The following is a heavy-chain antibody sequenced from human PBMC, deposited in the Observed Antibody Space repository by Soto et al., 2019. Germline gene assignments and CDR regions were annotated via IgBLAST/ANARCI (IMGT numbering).Heavy chain of an antibody. V-gene: IGHV3-30*18. Sequence: QVHLVEAGGGVVQPGRSLRLSCEGSGFSFSNYGIHWVRQAPGKGLEWVAVISHDGNSHHLADSVRGRFTISRDNSTDTMSLHMTSLRREASDVCPCVKAQERSAQYVAGVITAFDFWGQGTMVTVSS. CDR3: VKAQERSAQYVAGVITAFDF. D-gene: IGHD3-3*01. CDR1: GFSFSNYG. J-gene: IGHJ3*01. CDR2: ISHDGNSH.